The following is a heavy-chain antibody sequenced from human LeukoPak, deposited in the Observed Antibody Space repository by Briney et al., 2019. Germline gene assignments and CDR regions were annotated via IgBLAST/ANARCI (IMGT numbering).Heavy chain of an antibody. CDR2: IKHSEST. V-gene: IGHV4-34*01. D-gene: IGHD3-3*01. CDR1: GGSFSGYY. CDR3: ARGVGRFLEWLLRMDYFDY. Sequence: AETLSLTCAVYGGSFSGYYWSWIRQPPGKGLEWIGEIKHSESTNYNPSLKSRVTISVDTSKNQFSLKLSSVTAADTAVYYCARGVGRFLEWLLRMDYFDYWGQGTLVTVSS. J-gene: IGHJ4*02.